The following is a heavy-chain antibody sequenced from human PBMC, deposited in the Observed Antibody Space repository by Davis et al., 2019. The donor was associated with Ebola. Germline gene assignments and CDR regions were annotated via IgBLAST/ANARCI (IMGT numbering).Heavy chain of an antibody. D-gene: IGHD3-22*01. CDR2: ISSSGSTI. CDR1: GFTFRDYY. J-gene: IGHJ4*02. CDR3: ARGPNYYDGY. V-gene: IGHV3-11*01. Sequence: GESLKISCAASGFTFRDYYMSWIRQAPGKGLEWVSYISSSGSTIYYADSVKGRFTISRDNDKNSLYLQMNCLRAEDTAVYYCARGPNYYDGYWGQGTLVTVSS.